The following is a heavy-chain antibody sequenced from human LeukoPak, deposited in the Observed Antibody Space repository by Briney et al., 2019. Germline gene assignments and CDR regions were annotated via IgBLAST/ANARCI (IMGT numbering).Heavy chain of an antibody. CDR3: ARLLYYYDSSIYQRYFDY. V-gene: IGHV3-23*01. CDR2: ISNTGATT. J-gene: IGHJ4*02. D-gene: IGHD3-22*01. Sequence: PGGSLRLSCAAAGVTFSSSAMSWVRQAPGKGLEWVSHISNTGATTYYADSVKGRFTISRDNSKNTLYLQMNSLRPEDTAVYYCARLLYYYDSSIYQRYFDYWGQGTLVTVSS. CDR1: GVTFSSSA.